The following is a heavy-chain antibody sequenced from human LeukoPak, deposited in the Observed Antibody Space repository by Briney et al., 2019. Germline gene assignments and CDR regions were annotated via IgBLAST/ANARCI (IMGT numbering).Heavy chain of an antibody. Sequence: PGGSLRLSCAASGFTFSDSGMHWVRQASGKGLEWVGHIRSKADGYATVYAASVKGRFTITRDDSENTAYLQMNSLKTEDTAVYYCATFPSGSYSAYWGQGTLVTVSS. J-gene: IGHJ4*02. CDR2: IRSKADGYAT. CDR1: GFTFSDSG. CDR3: ATFPSGSYSAY. V-gene: IGHV3-73*01. D-gene: IGHD1-26*01.